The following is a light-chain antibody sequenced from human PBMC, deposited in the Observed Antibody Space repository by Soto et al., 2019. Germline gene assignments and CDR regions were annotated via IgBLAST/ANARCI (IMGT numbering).Light chain of an antibody. CDR3: NSYAGGNSSYV. Sequence: QSALTQPPSASGSPGQSVTISCTGTSNDVGGYNYVSWYQQHPGRAPKLIIYEVTQRPSGVPDRFSGSKSGNTASLTVSGLQAEDEADYYCNSYAGGNSSYVFGTGTKLTVL. V-gene: IGLV2-8*01. J-gene: IGLJ1*01. CDR1: SNDVGGYNY. CDR2: EVT.